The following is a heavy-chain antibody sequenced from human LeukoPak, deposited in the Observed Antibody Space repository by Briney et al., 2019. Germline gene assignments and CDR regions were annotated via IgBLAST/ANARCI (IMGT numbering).Heavy chain of an antibody. CDR1: GYTFTSYG. CDR3: ARPIPNYYGSGSSHHPFDY. CDR2: ISAYNGNT. Sequence: ASVKVSCKASGYTFTSYGISWVRQAPGQGLEWMGWISAYNGNTNYAQKLQGRVTITADKSTSTAYMELSSLRSEDTAVYYCARPIPNYYGSGSSHHPFDYWGQGTLVTVSS. V-gene: IGHV1-18*01. D-gene: IGHD3-10*01. J-gene: IGHJ4*02.